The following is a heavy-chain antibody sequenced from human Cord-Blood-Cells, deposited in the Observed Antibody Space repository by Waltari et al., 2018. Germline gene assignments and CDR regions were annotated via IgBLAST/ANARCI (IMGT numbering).Heavy chain of an antibody. J-gene: IGHJ3*02. Sequence: QVQLQESGPGLVKPSRTLSLPSAVSGGPISSSNWGRWVRPSPGKGLEWIGEIYHSWSTNYNPSLKSRVTISVDKSKNQFSLKLSSVTAADTAVYYCASLVDYYDSSGYSDAFDIWGQGTMVTVSS. V-gene: IGHV4-4*02. CDR3: ASLVDYYDSSGYSDAFDI. CDR1: GGPISSSNW. D-gene: IGHD3-22*01. CDR2: IYHSWST.